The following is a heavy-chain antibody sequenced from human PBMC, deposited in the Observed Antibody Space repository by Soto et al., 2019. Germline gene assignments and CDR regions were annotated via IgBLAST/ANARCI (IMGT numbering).Heavy chain of an antibody. CDR3: ARMYYYGSGSSYEYYGMDV. Sequence: QVPLVESGGGVVQPGRSLRLSCAASEFTFSRYAINWVRQAPGKGLEWVAVISHDGRNTDYADSVKGRLTISRDNFQNTVKLQMNSLTAEDTAVYYCARMYYYGSGSSYEYYGMDVWGQGTTVTVSS. V-gene: IGHV3-30*04. J-gene: IGHJ6*02. CDR2: ISHDGRNT. CDR1: EFTFSRYA. D-gene: IGHD3-10*01.